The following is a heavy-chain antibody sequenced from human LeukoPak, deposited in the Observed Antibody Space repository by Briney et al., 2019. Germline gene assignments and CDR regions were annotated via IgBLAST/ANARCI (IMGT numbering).Heavy chain of an antibody. D-gene: IGHD3-3*01. J-gene: IGHJ6*02. Sequence: ASVKVSCKASGYTFTSYYMHWVRQAPGQGLEWMGIINPSGGSTSYAQKFQGRVTMTRDTSTSTVYMELSSLRSEDTAVYHCARFPGTYYDFWSGYPTPGWGYGMDVWGQGTTVTVSS. CDR2: INPSGGST. CDR1: GYTFTSYY. CDR3: ARFPGTYYDFWSGYPTPGWGYGMDV. V-gene: IGHV1-46*01.